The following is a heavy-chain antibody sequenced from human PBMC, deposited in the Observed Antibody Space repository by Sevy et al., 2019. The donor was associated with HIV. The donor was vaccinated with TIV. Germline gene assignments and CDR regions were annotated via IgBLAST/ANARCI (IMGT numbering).Heavy chain of an antibody. V-gene: IGHV3-7*01. J-gene: IGHJ3*02. Sequence: GGSLRLSCAASGFTFSSYWMSWVRQAPGKGLEWVANIKQDGSEKYYVDSVKGRFTISRDNAKNSLYLQMNSLRAEDTAVYYCAGGFVGAPEKKTYYYGWGNEGAFDIWGQGTMVTVSS. CDR2: IKQDGSEK. CDR1: GFTFSSYW. CDR3: AGGFVGAPEKKTYYYGWGNEGAFDI. D-gene: IGHD3-10*01.